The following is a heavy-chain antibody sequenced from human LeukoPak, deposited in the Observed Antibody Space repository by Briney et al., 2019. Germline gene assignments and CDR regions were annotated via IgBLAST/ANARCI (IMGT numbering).Heavy chain of an antibody. CDR2: INHSGST. Sequence: SETLSLTCAVYGGSFSGYYWSWIRQPPGKGLEWIGEINHSGSTNYNPSLKSRVTISVDTSKNQFSLKLSSVTAADTAVYYCASGITMIVVVITFDYWGQGTLVTVSS. D-gene: IGHD3-22*01. J-gene: IGHJ4*02. CDR3: ASGITMIVVVITFDY. V-gene: IGHV4-34*01. CDR1: GGSFSGYY.